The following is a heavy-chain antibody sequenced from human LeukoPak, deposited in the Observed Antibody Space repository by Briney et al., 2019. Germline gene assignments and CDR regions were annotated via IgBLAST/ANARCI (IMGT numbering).Heavy chain of an antibody. J-gene: IGHJ5*02. CDR2: IYYSGRT. CDR1: GGSISSGGYY. CDR3: ARGVYYYGSGSYYPPRRLGWGFDP. D-gene: IGHD3-10*01. V-gene: IGHV4-31*03. Sequence: SETLSLTCTVSGGSISSGGYYWSWIRQHPGKGLEWIGYIYYSGRTYYNPSLKSRVTISVDTSKNQFSLKLSSVTAADTAVYYCARGVYYYGSGSYYPPRRLGWGFDPWGQGTLVTVSS.